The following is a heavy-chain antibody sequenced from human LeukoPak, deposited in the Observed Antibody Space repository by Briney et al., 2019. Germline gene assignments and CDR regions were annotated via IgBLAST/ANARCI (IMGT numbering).Heavy chain of an antibody. J-gene: IGHJ6*02. D-gene: IGHD1-26*01. V-gene: IGHV4-59*13. Sequence: SETLSLTCTVSGGSISSYYWSWIRQPPGKGLEWIGYIYYSGSTNYNPSLKSRVTISVDTSKNQFSLKLSSVTAADTAVYYCARAVYSGSYYYYYGMDVWGQGTTVTVSS. CDR1: GGSISSYY. CDR3: ARAVYSGSYYYYYGMDV. CDR2: IYYSGST.